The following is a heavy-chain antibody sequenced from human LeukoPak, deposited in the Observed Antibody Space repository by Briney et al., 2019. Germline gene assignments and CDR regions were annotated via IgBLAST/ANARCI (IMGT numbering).Heavy chain of an antibody. V-gene: IGHV4-4*07. J-gene: IGHJ6*03. Sequence: SETLSLTCTVSGGSISSYYWSWIRQPAGKGLEWIGRIYTSGSTNYNPSLKSRVTMSVDTSKNQFSLKLSSVTAADTAVYYCARDGITMVRGVIARYYYYYMDVWGKGTTVTISS. CDR2: IYTSGST. CDR3: ARDGITMVRGVIARYYYYYMDV. CDR1: GGSISSYY. D-gene: IGHD3-10*01.